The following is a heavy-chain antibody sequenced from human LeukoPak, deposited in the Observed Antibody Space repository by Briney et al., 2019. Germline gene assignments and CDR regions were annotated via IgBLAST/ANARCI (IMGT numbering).Heavy chain of an antibody. D-gene: IGHD3-10*01. CDR3: AKDGTDARVLWLGANELNWFDP. CDR2: ISGSGGST. J-gene: IGHJ5*02. Sequence: GGSLRLSCAASGFTFSSYAMSWVRQAPGKGLEWVSAISGSGGSTYYADSVKGRFTISRDNSKNTLYLQMNSLRAEDTAVYYCAKDGTDARVLWLGANELNWFDPWGQGTLVTVSS. CDR1: GFTFSSYA. V-gene: IGHV3-23*01.